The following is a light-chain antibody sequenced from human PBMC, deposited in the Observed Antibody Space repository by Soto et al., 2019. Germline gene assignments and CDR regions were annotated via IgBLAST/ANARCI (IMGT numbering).Light chain of an antibody. CDR1: QSLIHSDGSTY. CDR3: RQGTHWPWT. Sequence: DVVMTQSPLSLPVTLGQPASISCRSSQSLIHSDGSTYLSWFQQRPGRSPRRLIYEVSDRDSGVPDRCSGGGAGTDFTLKISRVEAEDVGVYYCRQGTHWPWTFGQGTEVEIK. V-gene: IGKV2-30*02. J-gene: IGKJ1*01. CDR2: EVS.